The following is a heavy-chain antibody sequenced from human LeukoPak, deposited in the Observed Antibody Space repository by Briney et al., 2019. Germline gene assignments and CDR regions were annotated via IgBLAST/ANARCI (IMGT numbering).Heavy chain of an antibody. Sequence: PGGSLRLSCAASGFTFSSYSMNWVRQAPGKGLEWVSSISSSSSYIYYADSVKGRFTISRDNAKNSLYLQMNSLRAEDTAVYYCASWGIAAAGIDYWGQGTLVTVSS. CDR2: ISSSSSYI. CDR1: GFTFSSYS. CDR3: ASWGIAAAGIDY. V-gene: IGHV3-21*01. J-gene: IGHJ4*02. D-gene: IGHD6-13*01.